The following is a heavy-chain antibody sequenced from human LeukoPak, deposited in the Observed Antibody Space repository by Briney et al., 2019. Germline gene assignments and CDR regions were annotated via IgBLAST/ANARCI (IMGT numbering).Heavy chain of an antibody. D-gene: IGHD3-22*01. Sequence: PSETLSLTCSASGGSMKNSFWSWIRQPPGKGLEWIGYISDSGITNYNPSLKSRVSFSVDTSKGHFYLNLRSVTAADTALYFCARNRFYLSGAYYFDPWGRGTLVTVSS. CDR3: ARNRFYLSGAYYFDP. CDR2: ISDSGIT. J-gene: IGHJ5*02. V-gene: IGHV4-59*01. CDR1: GGSMKNSF.